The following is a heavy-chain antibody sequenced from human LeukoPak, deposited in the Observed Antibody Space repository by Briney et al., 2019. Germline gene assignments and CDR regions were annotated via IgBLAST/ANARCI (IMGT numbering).Heavy chain of an antibody. CDR1: GGPISSYY. CDR2: ISYSGNT. CDR3: ASSGQCTNGLCRDVGYMDV. V-gene: IGHV4-59*01. J-gene: IGHJ6*03. D-gene: IGHD2-8*01. Sequence: SETLSLTCTVSGGPISSYYWSWIRQPPGKGLEWIGYISYSGNTNYNPSLKSRVTISMHTSKNQLSLKLNSVTAADTAVYYCASSGQCTNGLCRDVGYMDVWGKGTTVTVSS.